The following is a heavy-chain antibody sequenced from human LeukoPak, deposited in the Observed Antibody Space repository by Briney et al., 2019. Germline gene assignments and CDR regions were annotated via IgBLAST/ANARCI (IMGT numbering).Heavy chain of an antibody. CDR3: ATTKQARRYFDY. Sequence: GGSLRPSCAGPGFSFSSNALSWVCQAPGKGLEWVSAISTSGVNTYYADSVRGRFTISRDNSKNTLYLQMNTLRAEDTAAYYCATTKQARRYFDYWGQGTLVTVSS. CDR1: GFSFSSNA. D-gene: IGHD1-1*01. V-gene: IGHV3-23*01. CDR2: ISTSGVNT. J-gene: IGHJ4*02.